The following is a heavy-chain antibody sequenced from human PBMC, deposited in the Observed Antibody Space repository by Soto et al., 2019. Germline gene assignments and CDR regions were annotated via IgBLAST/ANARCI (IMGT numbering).Heavy chain of an antibody. CDR1: GFIVGSNY. V-gene: IGHV3-66*01. Sequence: PGGSLRLSCAASGFIVGSNYMSWVRQAPGKGLEWVSVIYSGGSTYYADSVKGRFTISRDNSKNTLYLQMNSLRAEDTAVYYCARASTPGYFDYWGQGTLVTVSS. CDR3: ARASTPGYFDY. J-gene: IGHJ4*02. CDR2: IYSGGST.